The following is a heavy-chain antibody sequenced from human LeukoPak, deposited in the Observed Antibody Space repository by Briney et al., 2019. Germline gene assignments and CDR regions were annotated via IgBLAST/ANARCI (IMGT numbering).Heavy chain of an antibody. V-gene: IGHV3-23*01. Sequence: GGSLRLSCAASGFTFSSYAMSWVRQAPGKGLEWVSAISGSGGSTYYADSVKGRFTISRDNSKNTLYLQMNSLRAEDTAVYYCAKVKAEGELLPSDYWGQGTLVTVSS. D-gene: IGHD1-26*01. CDR2: ISGSGGST. CDR3: AKVKAEGELLPSDY. CDR1: GFTFSSYA. J-gene: IGHJ4*02.